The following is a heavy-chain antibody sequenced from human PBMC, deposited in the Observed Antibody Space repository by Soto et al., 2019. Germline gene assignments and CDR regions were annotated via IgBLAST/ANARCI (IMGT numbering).Heavy chain of an antibody. Sequence: EVQLVQSGAEVKKPGESLKISCKGSGYSFTSYWIGWVRQMPGKGLEWMGIIYPGDSDTRYSPSFQGQVTISADKSISTAYLQWSSLKSSDTAMYYCARSIAAAGYYYYYGMDVWGQGTTVTVSS. V-gene: IGHV5-51*01. J-gene: IGHJ6*02. CDR3: ARSIAAAGYYYYYGMDV. CDR1: GYSFTSYW. D-gene: IGHD6-13*01. CDR2: IYPGDSDT.